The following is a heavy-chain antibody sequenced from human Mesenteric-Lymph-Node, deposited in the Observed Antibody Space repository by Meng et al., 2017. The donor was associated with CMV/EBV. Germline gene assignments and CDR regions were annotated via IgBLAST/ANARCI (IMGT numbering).Heavy chain of an antibody. J-gene: IGHJ4*02. V-gene: IGHV3-23*01. CDR3: AKGATGIAVAVPFDY. D-gene: IGHD6-19*01. Sequence: GESLKISCAASGFTFSSYAMSWVRQAPGKGLEWVSAISGSGSSTNYADSVKGRLTISRDNSKNTLYLQMNTLRAEDTAVYYCAKGATGIAVAVPFDYWGQGTLVTVSS. CDR2: ISGSGSST. CDR1: GFTFSSYA.